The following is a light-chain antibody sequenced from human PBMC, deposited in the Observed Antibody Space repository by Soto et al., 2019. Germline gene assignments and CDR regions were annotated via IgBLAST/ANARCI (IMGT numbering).Light chain of an antibody. CDR2: DVS. Sequence: QSALTQPASVSGSPGQSITISCTGTSSDVGGYKYVSWYQQHPGEAPKLMIYDVSNRPSGVSNRFSGSKSGNTASLTISGLQAEDEADYYCSPYTSSSTRVFGTGTKVTVL. CDR1: SSDVGGYKY. J-gene: IGLJ1*01. V-gene: IGLV2-14*01. CDR3: SPYTSSSTRV.